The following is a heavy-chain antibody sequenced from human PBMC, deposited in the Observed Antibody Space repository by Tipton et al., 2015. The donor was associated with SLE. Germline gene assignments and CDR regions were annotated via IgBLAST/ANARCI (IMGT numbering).Heavy chain of an antibody. CDR2: INPSDGST. Sequence: QSGAEVKKPGASVTVSCKASGYAFTNYYIHWVRQAPGQGLEWMGIINPSDGSTSYAQKFQGRVTMTRDTSTNTVYLDMSTLRSDDTAMFFCARGTSTLGAPDIDYWGQGTLVTVSS. CDR3: ARGTSTLGAPDIDY. D-gene: IGHD1-26*01. V-gene: IGHV1-46*01. J-gene: IGHJ4*02. CDR1: GYAFTNYY.